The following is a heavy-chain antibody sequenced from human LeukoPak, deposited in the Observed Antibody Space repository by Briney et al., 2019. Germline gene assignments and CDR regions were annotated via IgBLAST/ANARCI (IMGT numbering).Heavy chain of an antibody. CDR1: GGSISSGGYS. J-gene: IGHJ4*02. V-gene: IGHV4-30-2*01. Sequence: SETLSLTCTVSGGSISSGGYSWSWIRQPPGTGLEWIGYIYHSGSTYYNPSLKSRVTISVDTSKNQFSLKLSSVTAADTAVYYCARGPPRCLDYWGQGTLVTVSS. D-gene: IGHD5-24*01. CDR3: ARGPPRCLDY. CDR2: IYHSGST.